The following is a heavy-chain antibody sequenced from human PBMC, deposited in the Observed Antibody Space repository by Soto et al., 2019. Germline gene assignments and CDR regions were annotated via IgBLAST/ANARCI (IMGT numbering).Heavy chain of an antibody. V-gene: IGHV4-61*08. CDR3: ARLGASRTLV. J-gene: IGHJ3*01. CDR2: VYYTGNT. D-gene: IGHD7-27*01. CDR1: GGSISSGGYY. Sequence: SETLSLTCTVSGGSISSGGYYWSWIRQHPGKGLEWIGYVYYTGNTNYNPSLKSRVTISMDPSKNQFSLNLNSVTAADTAVYFCARLGASRTLVWGQGTMVTVSS.